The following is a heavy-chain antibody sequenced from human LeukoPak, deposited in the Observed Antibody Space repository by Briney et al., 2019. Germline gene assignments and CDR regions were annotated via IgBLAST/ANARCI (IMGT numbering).Heavy chain of an antibody. V-gene: IGHV1-69*02. CDR3: ARNYYDSSGYYYFDY. CDR2: YIPTLGIA. CDR1: GGTFSSYT. D-gene: IGHD3-22*01. Sequence: SVKVSCKASGGTFSSYTIIWVRQAPGQGLEWMGRYIPTLGIANYAQKFQGRVTITADKSTSTAYMELSSLRSEDTAVYYCARNYYDSSGYYYFDYWGQGTLVTVSS. J-gene: IGHJ4*02.